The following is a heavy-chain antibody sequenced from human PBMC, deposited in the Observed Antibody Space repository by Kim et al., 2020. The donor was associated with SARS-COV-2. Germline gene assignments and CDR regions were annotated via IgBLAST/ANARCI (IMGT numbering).Heavy chain of an antibody. CDR2: ISDTGEGT. CDR1: GFTFSTYA. V-gene: IGHV3-23*01. J-gene: IGHJ4*02. D-gene: IGHD5-18*01. Sequence: GGSLRLSCVASGFTFSTYAVTWIRQAPGKGLEWVSGISDTGEGTYYADSVKGHFTISRDNYKNTAYLQINGLRGDDTGMYFCAKSPHGYSPRPDHWGQGTLVTVS. CDR3: AKSPHGYSPRPDH.